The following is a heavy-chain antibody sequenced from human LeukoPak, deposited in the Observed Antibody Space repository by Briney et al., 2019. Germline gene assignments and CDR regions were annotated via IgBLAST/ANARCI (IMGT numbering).Heavy chain of an antibody. CDR2: IYYSGST. D-gene: IGHD3-3*01. J-gene: IGHJ4*02. Sequence: PSETLSLTCTVSGGSISSYYWSWIRQPPGKGLEWIGYIYYSGSTNYNPSLKSRVTISVDTSKSQFSLKLSSVTAADTAVYYCARAKTDYDFWSGYDYWGQGTLVTVSS. CDR1: GGSISSYY. V-gene: IGHV4-59*01. CDR3: ARAKTDYDFWSGYDY.